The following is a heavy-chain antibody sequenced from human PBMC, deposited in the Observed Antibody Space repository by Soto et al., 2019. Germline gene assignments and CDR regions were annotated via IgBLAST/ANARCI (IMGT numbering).Heavy chain of an antibody. CDR2: INHSGST. CDR3: ARGRVYYYDSSGSSNWFDP. D-gene: IGHD3-22*01. V-gene: IGHV4-39*07. Sequence: SETLSLTCTVSGGSISSGSYYWSWIRQPPGKGLEWIGEINHSGSTNYNPSLKSRVTISVDTSKNQFSLKLSSVTAADTAVYYCARGRVYYYDSSGSSNWFDPWGQGTLVTVSS. CDR1: GGSISSGSYY. J-gene: IGHJ5*02.